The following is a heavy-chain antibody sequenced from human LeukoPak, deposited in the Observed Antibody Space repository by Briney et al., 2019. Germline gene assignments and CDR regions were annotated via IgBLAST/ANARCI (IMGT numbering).Heavy chain of an antibody. D-gene: IGHD1-14*01. CDR1: GFTFSSYW. J-gene: IGHJ6*03. CDR2: IKQDGSEK. Sequence: GGSLRLSCAASGFTFSSYWMSWVRQAPGKGLEWVANIKQDGSEKYYVDSVKGRFTISRDNAKNSLYLQMNSLRAEDTAVYYCARSRNRPKYPYYYMDVWGKGTTVTVSS. CDR3: ARSRNRPKYPYYYMDV. V-gene: IGHV3-7*03.